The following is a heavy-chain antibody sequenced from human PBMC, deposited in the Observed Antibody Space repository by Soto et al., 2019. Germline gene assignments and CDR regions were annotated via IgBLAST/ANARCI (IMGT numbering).Heavy chain of an antibody. V-gene: IGHV4-31*03. D-gene: IGHD2-2*01. Sequence: QVQLQESGPGLVKPSQTLSLTCTVSGGSISSGGYYWSWIRQHPGKGLEWIGYIYYSGSTYYNPSLKSRVTISVDTSKNQFSLKLSSVTAADTAVYYCAREYCSRTSCYLAGNWFDPRGQGTLVTVSS. CDR3: AREYCSRTSCYLAGNWFDP. CDR1: GGSISSGGYY. CDR2: IYYSGST. J-gene: IGHJ5*02.